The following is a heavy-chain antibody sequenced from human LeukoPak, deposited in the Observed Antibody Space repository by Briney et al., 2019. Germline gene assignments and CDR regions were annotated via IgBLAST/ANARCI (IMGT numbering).Heavy chain of an antibody. CDR3: ARTPDYYDDSSGYYDY. D-gene: IGHD3-22*01. CDR1: GYTFTSYG. Sequence: ASVKVSCKASGYTFTSYGIIWVRQAPGQGLEWMGWISAYNGNTNYAQKLQGRVTMTTDTSTSTAYMELRSLRSDDTAVYYCARTPDYYDDSSGYYDYWGQGTLVTVSS. CDR2: ISAYNGNT. V-gene: IGHV1-18*01. J-gene: IGHJ4*02.